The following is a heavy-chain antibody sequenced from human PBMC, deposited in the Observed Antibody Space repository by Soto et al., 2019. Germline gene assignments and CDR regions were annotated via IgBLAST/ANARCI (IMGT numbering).Heavy chain of an antibody. J-gene: IGHJ6*02. CDR2: IYHSGST. CDR1: GGSFSGYY. Sequence: SETLSLTCAVYGGSFSGYYWSWIRQPPGKGLEWIGEIYHSGSTYYNPSLKSRVTISVDRSKNQFSLKLSSVTAADTAVYYCARVPDVWGQGTTVTVSS. V-gene: IGHV4-34*01. CDR3: ARVPDV.